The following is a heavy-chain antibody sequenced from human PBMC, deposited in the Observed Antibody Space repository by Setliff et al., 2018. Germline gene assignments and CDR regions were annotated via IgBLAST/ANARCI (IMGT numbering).Heavy chain of an antibody. CDR1: GGSISSSSYY. Sequence: PSETLSLTCIVSGGSISSSSYYWGWIRQPPGKGLEWIGSIDYSGTIYYNPSLKSRVTISVDTSKNQVSLKLSSVTAADTAVYYCARSGDYIWGSYRPYYFDHWGRGTLVTVSS. J-gene: IGHJ4*02. D-gene: IGHD3-16*02. CDR3: ARSGDYIWGSYRPYYFDH. CDR2: IDYSGTI. V-gene: IGHV4-39*07.